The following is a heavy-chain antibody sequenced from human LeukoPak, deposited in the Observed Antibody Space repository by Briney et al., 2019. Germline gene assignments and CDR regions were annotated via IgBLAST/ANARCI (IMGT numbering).Heavy chain of an antibody. D-gene: IGHD3-22*01. CDR2: IYHTGST. CDR1: AYSISSAYY. V-gene: IGHV4-38-2*02. CDR3: ARGPRRLYYYDSSGYSWGWSSRADPPPLKRHDAFDI. J-gene: IGHJ3*02. Sequence: SETLSLTCTVSAYSISSAYYWGWIRQPPGKGLEWIGSIYHTGSTYSNPSLKSRVTISVDTSKNQFSLKLSSVTAADTAVYYCARGPRRLYYYDSSGYSWGWSSRADPPPLKRHDAFDIWGQGTMVTVSS.